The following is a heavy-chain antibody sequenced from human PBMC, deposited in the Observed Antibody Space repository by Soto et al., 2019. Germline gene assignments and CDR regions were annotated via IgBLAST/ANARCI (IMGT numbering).Heavy chain of an antibody. D-gene: IGHD2-15*01. CDR1: GFTFSSYS. Sequence: GESLKISCAASGFTFSSYSMNWVRQAPGKGLEWVSSISSSSSYIYYADSVKGRFTISRDNAKNSLYLQMNSLRAEDTAVYYCARVIDGGDCSGGSCYSDAFDIWGQGTMVTVSS. CDR3: ARVIDGGDCSGGSCYSDAFDI. CDR2: ISSSSSYI. J-gene: IGHJ3*02. V-gene: IGHV3-21*01.